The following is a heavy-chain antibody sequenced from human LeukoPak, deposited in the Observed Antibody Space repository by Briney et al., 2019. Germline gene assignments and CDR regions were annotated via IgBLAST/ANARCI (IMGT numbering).Heavy chain of an antibody. CDR1: GFTFSSYG. V-gene: IGHV3-30*02. CDR2: IRYDGSNK. D-gene: IGHD3-10*01. J-gene: IGHJ5*01. CDR3: ARARRSGGITLIRGVKDRGWFDS. Sequence: QPGGSLRLSCAASGFTFSSYGMHWVRQAPGKGLEWVAFIRYDGSNKYYADSVKGRFTISRDNSKNTLYLQMNSLRAEDTALHYCARARRSGGITLIRGVKDRGWFDSWGQGTLVTVSS.